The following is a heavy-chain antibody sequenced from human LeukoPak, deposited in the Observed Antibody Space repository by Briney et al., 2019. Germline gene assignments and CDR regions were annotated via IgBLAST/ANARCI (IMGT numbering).Heavy chain of an antibody. CDR1: GGTFSSYA. CDR3: AGGSGYSSGWVDY. V-gene: IGHV1-2*06. D-gene: IGHD6-19*01. J-gene: IGHJ4*02. Sequence: VASVKVSCKASGGTFSSYAISWVRQAPGQGLEWMGRINPNSGGTNYAQKFQGRVTMTRDTSISTAYMELSRLRSDDTAVYYCAGGSGYSSGWVDYWGQGTLVTVSS. CDR2: INPNSGGT.